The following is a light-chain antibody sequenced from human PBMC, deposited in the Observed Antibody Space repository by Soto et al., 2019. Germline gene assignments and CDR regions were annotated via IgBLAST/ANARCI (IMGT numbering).Light chain of an antibody. CDR2: DTS. Sequence: DIVLTQSPGTLSLSPGERATLSCRASQSVSSNYLAWYQQKPGQTPRLLIYDTSIRATGVPARFSGSRSGAEFTLTISSLQSEDFAVYYCQHYVTWPLTFGGGTKVDIK. CDR3: QHYVTWPLT. V-gene: IGKV3-15*01. CDR1: QSVSSNY. J-gene: IGKJ4*01.